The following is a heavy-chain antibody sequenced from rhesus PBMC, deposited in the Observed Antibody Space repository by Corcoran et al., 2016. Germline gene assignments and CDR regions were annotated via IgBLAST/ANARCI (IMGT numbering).Heavy chain of an antibody. V-gene: IGHV4-57*02. J-gene: IGHJ1*01. D-gene: IGHD2-15*01. Sequence: QLQLQESGPGLVKPSETLSLTCAVSGGSISSSNWWSWIRQPSGKGLEGIGRFSGSGGSTSDTPSLKSRVTISKDTSKNQFSLKLSSVTAADTAVYYCARGVGYFEFWGQGALVTVSS. CDR1: GGSISSSNW. CDR3: ARGVGYFEF. CDR2: FSGSGGST.